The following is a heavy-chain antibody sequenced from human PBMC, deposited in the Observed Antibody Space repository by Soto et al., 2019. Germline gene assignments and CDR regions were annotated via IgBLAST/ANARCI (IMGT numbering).Heavy chain of an antibody. D-gene: IGHD2-15*01. V-gene: IGHV1-3*01. J-gene: IGHJ4*02. CDR2: IKACNGNT. CDR3: ARDLGGWRDY. Sequence: RLEWMGWIKACNGNTKYSQKLQGSVTITRDTSASTAYMELSSLRSEDTAVYYCARDLGGWRDYWGPGTLVTVSS.